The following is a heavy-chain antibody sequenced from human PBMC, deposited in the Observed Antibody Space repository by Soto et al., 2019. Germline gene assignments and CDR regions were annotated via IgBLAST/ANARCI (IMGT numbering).Heavy chain of an antibody. Sequence: PGGSLRLSCAASGFTISTYAMTWVRQAPGKGLECVSGVTGSGSQIYYADSVKGRFTISKDNSKNTLYLQMSSLREEDTALYYCAKDAVYRGGLWLMDSWGQGTLVTVSS. CDR2: VTGSGSQI. CDR3: AKDAVYRGGLWLMDS. V-gene: IGHV3-23*01. CDR1: GFTISTYA. J-gene: IGHJ5*02. D-gene: IGHD2-21*01.